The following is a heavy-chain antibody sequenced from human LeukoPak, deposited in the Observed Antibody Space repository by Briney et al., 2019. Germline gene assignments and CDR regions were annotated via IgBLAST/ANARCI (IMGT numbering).Heavy chain of an antibody. CDR2: IYSGGST. J-gene: IGHJ4*02. D-gene: IGHD5-12*01. V-gene: IGHV3-66*02. Sequence: GSLRLSCAASGFTVSSNYMSWVRQAPGKGLEWVSVIYSGGSTYYADSVKGRFTLSGDKSKTTLYLQMNSLRAEDTAVYYCARDRSGFYSVDYWGQGTLATVSS. CDR3: ARDRSGFYSVDY. CDR1: GFTVSSNY.